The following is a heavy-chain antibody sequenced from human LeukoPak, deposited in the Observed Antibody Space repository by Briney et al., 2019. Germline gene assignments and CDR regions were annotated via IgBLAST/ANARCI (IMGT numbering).Heavy chain of an antibody. Sequence: ASVKVSCKASGYTFTSYDINWVRQATGQELEWMGWVNPNSGNTGYAQTFQGRVTMTRNTSINTAYMELSSLRSEDTAVYYCARGRFRWELEIRDFDYWGQGTLVTVSS. CDR3: ARGRFRWELEIRDFDY. D-gene: IGHD1-7*01. CDR2: VNPNSGNT. CDR1: GYTFTSYD. V-gene: IGHV1-8*01. J-gene: IGHJ4*02.